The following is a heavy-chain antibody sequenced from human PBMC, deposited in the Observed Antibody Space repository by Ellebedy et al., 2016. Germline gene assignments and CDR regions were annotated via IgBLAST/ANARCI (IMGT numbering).Heavy chain of an antibody. D-gene: IGHD2-15*01. J-gene: IGHJ6*02. V-gene: IGHV4-59*01. Sequence: SGTLSLTXTVSGGSISGYYWSWFRQPPGKGLEWIGYVYYSGTPNYNPSLKSRVTISLDRSNNQFSLKLTSVTAADTAVYYCARGYCSGGRCYAYGMDVWGQGTTVTVSS. CDR3: ARGYCSGGRCYAYGMDV. CDR2: VYYSGTP. CDR1: GGSISGYY.